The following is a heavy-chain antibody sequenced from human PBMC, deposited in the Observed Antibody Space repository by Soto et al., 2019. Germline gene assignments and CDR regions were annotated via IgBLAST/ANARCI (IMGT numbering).Heavy chain of an antibody. CDR3: ARESGVRGAIVSYCFDP. CDR2: INPSTGNT. D-gene: IGHD3-10*01. V-gene: IGHV1-46*01. CDR1: GYTFISYY. J-gene: IGHJ5*02. Sequence: ASVKVSCKASGYTFISYYMHWVRQAPGQGLEWVGIINPSTGNTVYAQKFQGRVTMTRDTSTSTFYMELSSLESEDTAVYYCARESGVRGAIVSYCFDPWGQGTLVTVSS.